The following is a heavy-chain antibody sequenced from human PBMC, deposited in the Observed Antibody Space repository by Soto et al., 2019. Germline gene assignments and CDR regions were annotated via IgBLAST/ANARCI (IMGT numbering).Heavy chain of an antibody. Sequence: QVHLVQSGAEVKKPGASVKVSCKGSGYAFTTYRIISVRQAPGQGLEWMGWISAHNGNTNYAQKLQGRVTVTRDTSTSTAYMELRSLRSDDTAVYYCARGRYGDYWGQGALVTVSS. CDR2: ISAHNGNT. CDR3: ARGRYGDY. D-gene: IGHD1-1*01. CDR1: GYAFTTYR. J-gene: IGHJ4*02. V-gene: IGHV1-18*01.